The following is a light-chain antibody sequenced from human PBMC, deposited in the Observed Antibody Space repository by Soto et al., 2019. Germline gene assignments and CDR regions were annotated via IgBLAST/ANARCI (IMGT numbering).Light chain of an antibody. J-gene: IGKJ5*01. V-gene: IGKV3-20*01. CDR3: QHYGTSSIT. CDR2: GAS. CDR1: QSVSRTS. Sequence: EVVFTPSPGTLSLSPGESVTLLCLASQSVSRTSLAWYQQKPGQTPRLLIYGASSRATGTPDRISGGGSGTHFTLTISRLEPEDFAVYYCQHYGTSSITFGQGTRLEIK.